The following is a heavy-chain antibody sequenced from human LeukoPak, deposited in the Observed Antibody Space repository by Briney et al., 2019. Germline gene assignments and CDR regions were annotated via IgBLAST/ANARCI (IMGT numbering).Heavy chain of an antibody. J-gene: IGHJ5*02. D-gene: IGHD6-19*01. V-gene: IGHV4-61*02. CDR1: GNSISSGDNY. Sequence: PSQTLSLTCTVSGNSISSGDNYWSWIRQPAGKGLEWIGRIYTSGSTNYNPSLKSRVTISVDTSKNQFSLKLSSVTAADTAVYYCARGFVEQWLVLYLGYDWFDPWGQGTLVTVSS. CDR3: ARGFVEQWLVLYLGYDWFDP. CDR2: IYTSGST.